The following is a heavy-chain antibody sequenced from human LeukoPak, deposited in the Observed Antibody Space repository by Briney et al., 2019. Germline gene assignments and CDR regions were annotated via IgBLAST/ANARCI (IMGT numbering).Heavy chain of an antibody. Sequence: PGRSLRLSCAASGFTFDDYAMHWVRQAPGKGLEGFSGISWNSGSIGYADSVKGRFTISRDNAKNSLYLQMNSLRAEDTALYYCAKGNYYDSSGPDAFDIWGQGTMVTVSS. V-gene: IGHV3-9*01. D-gene: IGHD3-22*01. CDR1: GFTFDDYA. CDR3: AKGNYYDSSGPDAFDI. J-gene: IGHJ3*02. CDR2: ISWNSGSI.